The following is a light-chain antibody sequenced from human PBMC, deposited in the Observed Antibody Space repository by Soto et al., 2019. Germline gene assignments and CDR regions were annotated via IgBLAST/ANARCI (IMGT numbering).Light chain of an antibody. CDR3: FSFTTTSTHV. V-gene: IGLV2-11*01. CDR2: DVS. Sequence: QSVLTQPRSVSGSPGQSVTISCTGASSDVGGYNYVSWYQQHPGKAPKLMIYDVSKRPSGVPDRFSGSKSGNTASLTISGLQVEDEAEYFCFSFTTTSTHVFGTGTKVTVL. J-gene: IGLJ1*01. CDR1: SSDVGGYNY.